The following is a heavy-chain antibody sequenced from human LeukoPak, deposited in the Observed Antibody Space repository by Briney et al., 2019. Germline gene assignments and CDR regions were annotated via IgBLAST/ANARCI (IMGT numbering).Heavy chain of an antibody. J-gene: IGHJ4*02. V-gene: IGHV1-18*01. D-gene: IGHD6-13*01. CDR1: GYTLTSYG. CDR3: ASGSSWYRAYYFDY. Sequence: ASVKVSCKASGYTLTSYGNSWVRQAPGQGLEWMGWISAYNGNTNYAQKLQGRVTMTTDTSTSTAYMELRSLRSDDTAVYYCASGSSWYRAYYFDYWGQGTLVTVSS. CDR2: ISAYNGNT.